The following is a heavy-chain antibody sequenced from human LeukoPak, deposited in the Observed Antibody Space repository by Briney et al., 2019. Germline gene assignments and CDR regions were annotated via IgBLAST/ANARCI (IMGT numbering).Heavy chain of an antibody. CDR3: AGHSVLRSSYSFDY. D-gene: IGHD3-22*01. CDR1: GFTVSSNY. J-gene: IGHJ4*02. Sequence: PSGSLRLSCAASGFTVSSNYLSWVRQAPGKGLEWVSVIYSGGSTYYADSVKGRFTFSRDNSKNTLYLQMNSLRADDTAVYYCAGHSVLRSSYSFDYWGQGTLVTVSS. CDR2: IYSGGST. V-gene: IGHV3-53*01.